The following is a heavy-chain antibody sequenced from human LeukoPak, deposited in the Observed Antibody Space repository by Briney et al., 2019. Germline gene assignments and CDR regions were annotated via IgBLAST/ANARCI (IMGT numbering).Heavy chain of an antibody. CDR1: GGSISSSAW. V-gene: IGHV4-4*02. CDR3: ARDLGSSWFEPLDY. D-gene: IGHD6-13*01. CDR2: VYPSGST. J-gene: IGHJ4*02. Sequence: SETLSLTCAVSGGSISSSAWWSWVRQPPGKGLEGIGEVYPSGSTTYNSFLKRRVTISVAQSKHQFSLKLTSATAADTAVYYCARDLGSSWFEPLDYWGQGILVIVSS.